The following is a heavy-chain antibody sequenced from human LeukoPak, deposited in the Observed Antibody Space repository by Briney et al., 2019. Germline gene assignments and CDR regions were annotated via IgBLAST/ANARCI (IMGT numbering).Heavy chain of an antibody. J-gene: IGHJ4*02. V-gene: IGHV4-30-2*01. CDR3: ARGGSGWKFDY. CDR2: IYHSGST. CDR1: GGSISSGGYS. D-gene: IGHD6-19*01. Sequence: SETLSLTCAVSGGSISSGGYSWSWIRQPPGKGLEWIGYIYHSGSTYYNPSLKSRVTISVDRSKNQFSLKLSSVTAADTAVYYCARGGSGWKFDYWGQGPLVTVSS.